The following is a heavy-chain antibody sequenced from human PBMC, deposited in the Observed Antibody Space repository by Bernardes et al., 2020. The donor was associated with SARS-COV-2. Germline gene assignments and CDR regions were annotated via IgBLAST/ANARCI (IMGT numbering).Heavy chain of an antibody. J-gene: IGHJ5*02. D-gene: IGHD6-6*01. V-gene: IGHV5-51*01. CDR1: GYSFTSYW. CDR3: ARRADTYSSSSPGWFDP. CDR2: IYPGDSDT. Sequence: GESLKISCKGSGYSFTSYWIGWVRQMPGKGLEWMGIIYPGDSDTRYSPSFQGQVTISADKSISTAYLQWSSLKASDTAMYYCARRADTYSSSSPGWFDPWGQGTLVTVSS.